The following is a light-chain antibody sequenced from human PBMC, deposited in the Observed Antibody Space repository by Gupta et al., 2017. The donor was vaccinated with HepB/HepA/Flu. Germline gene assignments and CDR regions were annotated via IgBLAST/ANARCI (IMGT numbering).Light chain of an antibody. Sequence: QSVLTQPPSAPGTPGQRVTISCSGSSSNIGSNYVYWYQQFPGTAPKVLIYRSNERPSGVPDRFSGSKSGTSASLAISGLRAEDEADYYCAAWDDSLSGVVFGGGTKLTVL. CDR1: SSNIGSNY. CDR3: AAWDDSLSGVV. CDR2: RSN. V-gene: IGLV1-47*01. J-gene: IGLJ2*01.